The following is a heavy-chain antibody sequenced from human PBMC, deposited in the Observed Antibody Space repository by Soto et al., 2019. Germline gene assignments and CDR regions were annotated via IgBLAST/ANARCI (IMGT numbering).Heavy chain of an antibody. CDR1: GGSFSGYY. V-gene: IGHV4-34*01. CDR3: ARGSLSGNVTHFDY. CDR2: INHSGST. Sequence: LSLTCAVYGGSFSGYYWSWIRQPPGKGLEWIGEINHSGSTNYNPSLKSRVTISVDTSKNQFSLKLSSVTAADTAVYYCARGSLSGNVTHFDYWGQGTLVTVSS. J-gene: IGHJ4*02. D-gene: IGHD6-25*01.